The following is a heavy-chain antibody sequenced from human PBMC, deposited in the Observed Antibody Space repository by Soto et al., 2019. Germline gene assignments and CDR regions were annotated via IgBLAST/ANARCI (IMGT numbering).Heavy chain of an antibody. J-gene: IGHJ4*02. D-gene: IGHD2-21*01. CDR3: ARCGGYRPFDY. CDR1: GFTFSSYW. V-gene: IGHV3-7*05. CDR2: IKQDGSEK. Sequence: EVQLVESGGGLVQPGGSLRLSCAASGFTFSSYWMSWVRQAPGKGLEWVANIKQDGSEKYYVDSVKGRFTISRDNAKNSLYLQMNSLRAEDTVVYYCARCGGYRPFDYWGQGTLVTVSS.